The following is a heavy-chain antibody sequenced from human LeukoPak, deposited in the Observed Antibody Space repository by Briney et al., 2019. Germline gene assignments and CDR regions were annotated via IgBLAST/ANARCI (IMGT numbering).Heavy chain of an antibody. Sequence: ESGPALVKPTETLTLTCTFSGFSLSTSGMCVSWIRQPPGKALQWLARIDWDDDKYYSTSLETRLTISKDTSKNQVVLTMTKMDPVDTATYYCAHRHGSIHRTFDYWGQGTLVTVSS. CDR2: IDWDDDK. CDR3: AHRHGSIHRTFDY. D-gene: IGHD1-14*01. V-gene: IGHV2-70*11. CDR1: GFSLSTSGMC. J-gene: IGHJ4*02.